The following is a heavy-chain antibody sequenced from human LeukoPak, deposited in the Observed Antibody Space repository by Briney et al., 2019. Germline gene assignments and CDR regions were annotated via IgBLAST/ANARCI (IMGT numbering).Heavy chain of an antibody. CDR2: ISTYSGNT. CDR3: AISQGSYYDTSGYLGGDY. CDR1: GYTFTNYG. Sequence: ASVKVSCKASGYTFTNYGIFWVRQAPGQGLEWMGWISTYSGNTNYAQKLQGRVTMTTETSTSTAYMELESLRSDDTAVYYCAISQGSYYDTSGYLGGDYWGQGTLVTVSS. D-gene: IGHD3-22*01. V-gene: IGHV1-18*01. J-gene: IGHJ4*02.